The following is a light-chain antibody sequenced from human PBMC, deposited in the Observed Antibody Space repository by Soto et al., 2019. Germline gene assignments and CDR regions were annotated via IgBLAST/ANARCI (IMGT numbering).Light chain of an antibody. J-gene: IGKJ2*01. CDR3: QQGHNWPLT. Sequence: EIVMTQSPATLSVSPGERATLSCRASQSISSELAWYQQKPGQPPRHLIYGASTRATGVPARFTGSGSGSDFTLTISGLQSEDFAVYYCQQGHNWPLTFGQGTRLEI. CDR1: QSISSE. V-gene: IGKV3-15*01. CDR2: GAS.